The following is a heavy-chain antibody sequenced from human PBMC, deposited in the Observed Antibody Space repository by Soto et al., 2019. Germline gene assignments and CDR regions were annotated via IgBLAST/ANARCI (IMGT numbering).Heavy chain of an antibody. D-gene: IGHD6-6*01. CDR2: INPNSGGT. CDR1: GYTFTGYY. Sequence: QVQLVQSGAEVKKPGASVKVSCKASGYTFTGYYMHWVRQAPGQGLEWMGWINPNSGGTNYAQKVKGWVTMTRDTSISTAYRELSRLRSDDTAVYYCAGGIAAAAARGMDVWGQGTTVTVSS. J-gene: IGHJ6*02. CDR3: AGGIAAAAARGMDV. V-gene: IGHV1-2*04.